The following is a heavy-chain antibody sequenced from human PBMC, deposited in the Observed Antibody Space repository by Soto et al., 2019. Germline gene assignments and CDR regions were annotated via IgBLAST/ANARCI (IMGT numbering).Heavy chain of an antibody. D-gene: IGHD2-15*01. V-gene: IGHV3-53*01. CDR1: GVTVSSNY. J-gene: IGHJ6*02. CDR2: IYSGGST. Sequence: GGSLGLSCAASGVTVSSNYMSWVRQAPGKGLEWVSVIYSGGSTYYADSVKGRFTISRDNSKNTLYLQMNSLRAEDTAVYYCARAFGVAATYYYGMDVWGQGTTVTVSS. CDR3: ARAFGVAATYYYGMDV.